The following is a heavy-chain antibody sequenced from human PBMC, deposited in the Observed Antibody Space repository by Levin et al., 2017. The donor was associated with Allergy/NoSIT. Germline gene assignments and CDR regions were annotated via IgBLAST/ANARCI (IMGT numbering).Heavy chain of an antibody. CDR1: GFTFSHYG. Sequence: GESLKISCAASGFTFSHYGIHWVRQAPGKGLEWVAVIWYDGSHKYYADSVKGRFTISRDNSKNTLYLQMTSLRAEDTAIYYCARDIVALDYWGQGTLVTVSS. V-gene: IGHV3-33*01. CDR3: ARDIVALDY. CDR2: IWYDGSHK. D-gene: IGHD5-12*01. J-gene: IGHJ4*02.